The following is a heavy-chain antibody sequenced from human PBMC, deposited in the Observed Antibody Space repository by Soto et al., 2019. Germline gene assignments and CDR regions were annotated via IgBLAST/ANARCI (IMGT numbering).Heavy chain of an antibody. CDR3: ARRLAVNYYYYYVDV. CDR1: GFSLRNARMG. Sequence: KESGPVLVKPTETLTLTCTVSGFSLRNARMGVSWIRQPPGKALEWLAPILSSDEKSYNTSLKGRVTLSKDTSKSQVVLTMTYVAHVDTATYFCARRLAVNYYYYYVDVWGEGTTVTVSS. V-gene: IGHV2-26*01. D-gene: IGHD3-22*01. J-gene: IGHJ6*03. CDR2: ILSSDEK.